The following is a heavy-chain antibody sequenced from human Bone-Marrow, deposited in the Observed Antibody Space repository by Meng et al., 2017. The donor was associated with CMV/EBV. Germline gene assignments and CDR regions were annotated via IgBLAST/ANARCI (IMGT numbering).Heavy chain of an antibody. D-gene: IGHD3-3*01. CDR3: ARDPIFGVVPANWFDP. J-gene: IGHJ5*02. V-gene: IGHV1-2*02. CDR1: GYTFTGYY. Sequence: ASVKVSCKASGYTFTGYYMHWVRQAPGQGLEWMGWINPNSGGTNYAQKFQGRVTMTRDTSISTAYMELSRLGSDDTAVYYCARDPIFGVVPANWFDPWGQGTLVTVSS. CDR2: INPNSGGT.